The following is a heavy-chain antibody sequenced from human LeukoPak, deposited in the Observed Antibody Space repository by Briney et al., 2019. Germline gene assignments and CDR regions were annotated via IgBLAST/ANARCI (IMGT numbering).Heavy chain of an antibody. CDR2: FDPEDGET. J-gene: IGHJ4*02. D-gene: IGHD5-12*01. CDR1: GYTLTELS. Sequence: GASVKVSCKVSGYTLTELSMHWVGQAPGKGLEWMGGFDPEDGETIYAQKFQGRVTMTEDTSTDTAYMELSSLRSEDTAVYYCASYGGYGYYYFDYWGQGTLVTVSS. CDR3: ASYGGYGYYYFDY. V-gene: IGHV1-24*01.